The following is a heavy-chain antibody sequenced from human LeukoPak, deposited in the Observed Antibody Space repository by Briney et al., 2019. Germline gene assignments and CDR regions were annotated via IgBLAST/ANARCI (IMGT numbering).Heavy chain of an antibody. D-gene: IGHD4-17*01. CDR3: ARGSDESHVCGDYAFGY. V-gene: IGHV1-2*02. CDR2: ITPISGGT. CDR1: GYTFPGYY. Sequence: ASVKVSCKASGYTFPGYYLHGVRQAPGQGCVWVGWITPISGGTNYAQKSQGRVTMNRDMSISTAYMELSRLRSDDTAVYYCARGSDESHVCGDYAFGYWGQGTLVTVSS. J-gene: IGHJ4*02.